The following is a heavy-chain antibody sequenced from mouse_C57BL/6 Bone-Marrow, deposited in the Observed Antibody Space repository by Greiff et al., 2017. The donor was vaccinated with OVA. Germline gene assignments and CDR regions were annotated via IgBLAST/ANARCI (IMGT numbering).Heavy chain of an antibody. V-gene: IGHV5-9-1*02. CDR3: TRDNYSNYLTVFAY. CDR1: GFTFSSYA. J-gene: IGHJ3*01. D-gene: IGHD2-5*01. Sequence: EVQVVESGEGLVKPGGSLKLSCAASGFTFSSYAMSWVRQTPEQRLEWVAYISSGGDYIYYADTVKGRFPISRDNARNTLSMQMIRLKSEATAMYYCTRDNYSNYLTVFAYWGQGTLVTVSA. CDR2: ISSGGDYI.